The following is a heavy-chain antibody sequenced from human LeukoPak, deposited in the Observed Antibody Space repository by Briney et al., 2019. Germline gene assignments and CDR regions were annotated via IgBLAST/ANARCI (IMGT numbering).Heavy chain of an antibody. D-gene: IGHD3-22*01. V-gene: IGHV3-23*01. Sequence: GGSLRLSCAASGFTFSSYAMSWVRQAPGKGLEWVSAISGSGSVTYYADSVRGRFTISRDNSKNTLYLQMNSLRAEDTAVYYCAKEVSYYDSSGSLDYWGQGALVTVSS. J-gene: IGHJ4*02. CDR2: ISGSGSVT. CDR1: GFTFSSYA. CDR3: AKEVSYYDSSGSLDY.